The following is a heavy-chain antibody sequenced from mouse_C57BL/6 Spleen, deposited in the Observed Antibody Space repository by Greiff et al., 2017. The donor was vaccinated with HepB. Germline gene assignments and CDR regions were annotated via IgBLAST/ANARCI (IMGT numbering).Heavy chain of an antibody. V-gene: IGHV3-6*01. CDR3: ARGDGNHRFAY. CDR1: GYSITSGYY. J-gene: IGHJ3*01. Sequence: VQLQQSGPGLVKPSQSLSLTCSVTGYSITSGYYWNWIRQFPGNKLEWMGYISYDGSNNYNPSLKNRISITRDTSKNQFFLKLNSVTTEDTATYYCARGDGNHRFAYWGQGTLVTVSA. D-gene: IGHD1-1*01. CDR2: ISYDGSN.